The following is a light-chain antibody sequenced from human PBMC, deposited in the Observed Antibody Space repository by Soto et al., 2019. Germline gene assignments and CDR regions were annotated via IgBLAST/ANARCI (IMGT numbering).Light chain of an antibody. Sequence: QSALTQPVSVYGSPGQSITISCTGFSSDIGSYNLVSWYQQRPGKAPKLVIYEGRKRPSGVSNRFSGSKSGNTASLTISGLQTEDEADYYCCSNAGTGTYVFGTGTKVTVL. V-gene: IGLV2-23*01. CDR2: EGR. CDR1: SSDIGSYNL. CDR3: CSNAGTGTYV. J-gene: IGLJ1*01.